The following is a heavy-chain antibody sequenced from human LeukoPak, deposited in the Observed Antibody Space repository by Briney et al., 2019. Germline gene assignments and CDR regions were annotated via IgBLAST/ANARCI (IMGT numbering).Heavy chain of an antibody. V-gene: IGHV3-30*03. CDR1: GFTFSSYG. CDR2: ISYDGSNK. CDR3: ASEVTTFDY. D-gene: IGHD4-17*01. Sequence: PGGSLRLSCAASGFTFSSYGMHWVRQAPGKGLEWVAVISYDGSNKYYAGSVKGRFTISRDNSKNTLYLQMNSLRAEDTAVYYCASEVTTFDYWGQGTLVTVSS. J-gene: IGHJ4*02.